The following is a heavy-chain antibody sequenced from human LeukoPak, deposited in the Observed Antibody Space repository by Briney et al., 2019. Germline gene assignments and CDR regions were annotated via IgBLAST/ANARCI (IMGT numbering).Heavy chain of an antibody. V-gene: IGHV4-59*01. Sequence: PSETLSLTCTVSGGSISSYYWSRIRQPPGKGLEWIGYIYYSGSTNYNPSLKSRVTISVDTSKNQFSLKLSSVTAADTAVYYCARVVVEPSYYYYMDVWGKGTTVTISS. CDR2: IYYSGST. CDR1: GGSISSYY. CDR3: ARVVVEPSYYYYMDV. J-gene: IGHJ6*03. D-gene: IGHD3-22*01.